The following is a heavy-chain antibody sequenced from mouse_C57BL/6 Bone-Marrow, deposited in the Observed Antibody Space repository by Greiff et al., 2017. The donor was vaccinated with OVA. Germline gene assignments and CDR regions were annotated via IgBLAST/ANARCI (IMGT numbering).Heavy chain of an antibody. V-gene: IGHV1-82*01. CDR2: IYPGDGDT. J-gene: IGHJ3*01. CDR3: AREGPTEFAY. CDR1: GYAFSSSW. Sequence: QVQLQQSGPELVKPGASVKISCKASGYAFSSSWMNWVKQRPGKGLEWIGRIYPGDGDTNYNGKFKGKATLTADKSSSTAYMQLSSLTSEDSAVYFCAREGPTEFAYWGQGTLVTVSA.